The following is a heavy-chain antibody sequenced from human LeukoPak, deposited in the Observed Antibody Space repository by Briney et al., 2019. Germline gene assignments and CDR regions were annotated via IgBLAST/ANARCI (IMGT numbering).Heavy chain of an antibody. CDR1: GFTFSSYA. CDR2: ISYDGSNK. V-gene: IGHV3-30-3*01. CDR3: AKDLPSGVGASYYMDV. D-gene: IGHD1-26*01. Sequence: GGSLRLSCAASGFTFSSYAMHWVRQAPGKGLEWVAVISYDGSNKYYADSVKGRFTISRDNSKNTLYLQMNSLRAEDTAVYYCAKDLPSGVGASYYMDVWGKGTTVTVSS. J-gene: IGHJ6*03.